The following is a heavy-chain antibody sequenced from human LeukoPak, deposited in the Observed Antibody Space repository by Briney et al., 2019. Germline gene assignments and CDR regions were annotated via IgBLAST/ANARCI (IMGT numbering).Heavy chain of an antibody. CDR1: XGXISSSSYY. V-gene: IGHV4-39*02. D-gene: IGHD6-25*01. CDR3: ARSSGTGTFSY. Sequence: TLSLTCXVSXGXISSSSYYWGWIRQPPGKGLEWIGNIYYSRSTHYSPSLKSRATISVDTSKNHFSLKMSSVAAADTAVYYCARSSGTGTFSYWGQGTLVTVSS. J-gene: IGHJ4*02. CDR2: IYYSRST.